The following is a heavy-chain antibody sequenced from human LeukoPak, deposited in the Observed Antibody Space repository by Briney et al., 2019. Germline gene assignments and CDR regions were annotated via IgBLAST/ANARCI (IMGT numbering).Heavy chain of an antibody. D-gene: IGHD5-18*01. CDR2: INPNSGGT. CDR3: AQHLDGQLWIFDY. Sequence: ASEKVSCKASGHRFIAYYMHWVRQAPGQGLEWMGWINPNSGGTNYAQKFQGRVTMTRDTSISTAYMELRRLRSDDTAVYYCAQHLDGQLWIFDYWGQGTVVTVSS. CDR1: GHRFIAYY. V-gene: IGHV1-2*02. J-gene: IGHJ4*02.